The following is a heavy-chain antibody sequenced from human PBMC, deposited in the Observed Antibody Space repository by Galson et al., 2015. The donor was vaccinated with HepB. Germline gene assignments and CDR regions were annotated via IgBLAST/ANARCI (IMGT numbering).Heavy chain of an antibody. CDR1: GFTFSSYA. V-gene: IGHV3-23*01. J-gene: IGHJ6*02. CDR3: GKDPVRASYRPYGMDV. Sequence: SLRLSCAASGFTFSSYAMSWVRQAPGKGLEWVSSISGRGGNTYYADSVKGQFTISRDNSKKMVYLQMNSLRAEDTALYYCGKDPVRASYRPYGMDVWGQGTTVTVPS. CDR2: ISGRGGNT. D-gene: IGHD5-18*01.